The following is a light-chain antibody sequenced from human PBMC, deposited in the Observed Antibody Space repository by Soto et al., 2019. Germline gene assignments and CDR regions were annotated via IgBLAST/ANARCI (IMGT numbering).Light chain of an antibody. V-gene: IGKV3-15*01. Sequence: EIVMTQSPATLSVSPGERATLSCRASQTVSSNLAWYQQKPGQAPRLLLYGASTRATGIPGRFSGSGSGTEFTLNISSLQSEDFAVYYCQQYNDWPGTFGQGTKVEIK. CDR2: GAS. CDR1: QTVSSN. CDR3: QQYNDWPGT. J-gene: IGKJ1*01.